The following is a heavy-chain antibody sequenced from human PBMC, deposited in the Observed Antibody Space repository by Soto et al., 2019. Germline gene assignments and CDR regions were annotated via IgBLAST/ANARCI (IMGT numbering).Heavy chain of an antibody. D-gene: IGHD3-10*01. CDR1: GFTVSTHY. V-gene: IGHV3-53*01. Sequence: EVQLVESGGGLIQAGGSLRLSCEAFGFTVSTHYMSWVRQTPGKGLEWVSVFYSGGSTFYADSVKGRFTISRDNSRNTLYLQMRSLRAEDTAVYYCARGFPSMTYYGEYYFDYWGQVTLVTVSS. CDR3: ARGFPSMTYYGEYYFDY. CDR2: FYSGGST. J-gene: IGHJ4*02.